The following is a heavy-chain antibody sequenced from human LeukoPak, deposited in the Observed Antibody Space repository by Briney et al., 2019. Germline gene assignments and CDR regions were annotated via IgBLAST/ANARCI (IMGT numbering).Heavy chain of an antibody. CDR1: GGSFSGYY. V-gene: IGHV4-34*01. CDR2: INHSRST. Sequence: SETLSLTCAVYGGSFSGYYWSWIRQPPGKGLEWIGEINHSRSTNYNPSLKSRVTISVDTSKNQFSLKLSSVTAADTAVYYCAGGLRAVAGTGFFDYWGQGTLVTVSS. J-gene: IGHJ4*02. CDR3: AGGLRAVAGTGFFDY. D-gene: IGHD6-19*01.